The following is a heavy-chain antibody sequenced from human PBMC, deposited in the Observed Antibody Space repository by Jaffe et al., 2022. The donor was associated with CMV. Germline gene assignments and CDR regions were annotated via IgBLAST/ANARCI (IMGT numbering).Heavy chain of an antibody. CDR1: GYSFTSYW. CDR3: ARAVITIFGVVISPDDAFDI. D-gene: IGHD3-3*01. CDR2: IDPSDSYT. V-gene: IGHV5-10-1*03. Sequence: EVQLVQSGAEVKKPGESLRISCKGSGYSFTSYWISWVRQMPGKGLEWMGRIDPSDSYTNYSPSFQGHVTISADKSISTAYLQWSSLKASDTAMYYCARAVITIFGVVISPDDAFDIWGQGTMVTVSS. J-gene: IGHJ3*02.